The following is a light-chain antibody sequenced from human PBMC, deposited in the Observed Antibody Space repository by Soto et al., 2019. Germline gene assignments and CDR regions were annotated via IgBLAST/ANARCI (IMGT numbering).Light chain of an antibody. CDR2: GAS. V-gene: IGKV3-20*01. CDR1: QSVSSSY. CDR3: HQYGSSPLT. J-gene: IGKJ4*01. Sequence: EIVLTQSPGTLSLSPGVRATLSCRASQSVSSSYLAWYQQKPGQAPRLLIYGASSRATGIPDRFSGSGSGTDFTLTISRLEPEDFAVYYCHQYGSSPLTFGGGTKVEIK.